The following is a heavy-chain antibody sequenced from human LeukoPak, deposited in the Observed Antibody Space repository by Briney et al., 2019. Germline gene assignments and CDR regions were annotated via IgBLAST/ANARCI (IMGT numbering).Heavy chain of an antibody. CDR1: GYTFTSYG. V-gene: IGHV1-18*01. CDR3: ARGGGSYGDYSLWLGH. D-gene: IGHD4-17*01. J-gene: IGHJ5*02. CDR2: ISAYTGHT. Sequence: ASVKVSCKASGYTFTSYGISWVRQAPGQGLEWMGWISAYTGHTMFAQKYQGRVTMTTDTSTSTAYMELRSLRSDDTAVYYCARGGGSYGDYSLWLGHWGQGTLVTVSS.